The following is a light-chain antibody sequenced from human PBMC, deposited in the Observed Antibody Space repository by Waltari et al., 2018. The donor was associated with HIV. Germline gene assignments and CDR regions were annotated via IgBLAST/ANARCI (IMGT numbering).Light chain of an antibody. J-gene: IGLJ2*01. CDR1: SSNLGSNT. CDR3: AAWDDSLHGEL. Sequence: QSVLTQTPSLSGTPGQRVTISCSGGSSNLGSNTVNLNQQFPGTAPRLLIYSNNQRPSGVPDRFSGSKSGTSASLVISELQAQDEADYHCAAWDDSLHGELFGGGTKLTVL. CDR2: SNN. V-gene: IGLV1-44*01.